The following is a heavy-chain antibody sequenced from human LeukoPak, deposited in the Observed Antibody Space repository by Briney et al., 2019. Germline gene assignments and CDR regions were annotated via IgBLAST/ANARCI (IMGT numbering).Heavy chain of an antibody. Sequence: GGSLRLSCAASGFTFSSYSMNWVRQAPGKGLEWVANIKQDGTEKYYVDSVKGRFTISRDNAKNSVYLQMNSLRAEDTAIYYCARDLRAGSYAFDWGQGTLVTVSS. V-gene: IGHV3-7*01. CDR2: IKQDGTEK. CDR3: ARDLRAGSYAFD. D-gene: IGHD5-18*01. CDR1: GFTFSSYS. J-gene: IGHJ4*02.